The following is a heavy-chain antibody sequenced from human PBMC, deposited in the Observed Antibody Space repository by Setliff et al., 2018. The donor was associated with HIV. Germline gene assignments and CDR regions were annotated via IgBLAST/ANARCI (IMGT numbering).Heavy chain of an antibody. V-gene: IGHV4-59*01. J-gene: IGHJ5*02. CDR2: IYYSGET. D-gene: IGHD1-26*01. CDR3: ARSTVGAGASFP. CDR1: GGSINNYF. Sequence: PSETLSLTCTVSGGSINNYFWSWIRQSPGRGLEWIGYIYYSGETNYNPSLKSRVTFSVDTSKNQFSLKLSSVTAADSAVYYCARSTVGAGASFPWGRGILVTVSS.